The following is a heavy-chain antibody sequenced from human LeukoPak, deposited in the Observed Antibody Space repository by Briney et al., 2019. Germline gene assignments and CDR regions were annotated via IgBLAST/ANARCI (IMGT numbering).Heavy chain of an antibody. CDR2: IYPGDSDT. V-gene: IGHV5-51*01. D-gene: IGHD2-2*01. CDR3: ARHPQLGGYCSVTNCLNWFDS. Sequence: GESLMISCKGSGYSFTNYWIGWVRQMPGKGLEWMGIIYPGDSDTRYSPSFQGQVTISADKSISTAYLQWSSLKASDTAMYYCARHPQLGGYCSVTNCLNWFDSWGQGTLVTVSS. J-gene: IGHJ5*01. CDR1: GYSFTNYW.